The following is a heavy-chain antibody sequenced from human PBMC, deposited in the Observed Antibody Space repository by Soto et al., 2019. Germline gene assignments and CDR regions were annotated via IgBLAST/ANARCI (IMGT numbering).Heavy chain of an antibody. CDR1: GFTFSNAW. Sequence: GGSLRLSCAAPGFTFSNAWMSWVRQAPGKGLEWVGRIKSKTDGGTTDYAAPVKGRFTISRDDSKNTLYLQMNSLKTEDTAVYYCTTDIVVVPATYYFDYWGQGTLVTVSS. CDR2: IKSKTDGGTT. J-gene: IGHJ4*02. D-gene: IGHD2-2*01. CDR3: TTDIVVVPATYYFDY. V-gene: IGHV3-15*01.